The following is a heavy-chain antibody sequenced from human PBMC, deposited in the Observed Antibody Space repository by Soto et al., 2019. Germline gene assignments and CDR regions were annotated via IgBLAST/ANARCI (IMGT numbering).Heavy chain of an antibody. J-gene: IGHJ1*01. Sequence: QVPLVQSGAEVKKPGSSVKVSCKASGGTFSSYAISWVRQAPGQGLEWMGGIIPIFGTANYAQKFQGRVTITADESTSTAYMELSSLRSEDTAVYYCARDQGRGYSSGWYGQYFQHWGQGTLVTVSS. CDR1: GGTFSSYA. D-gene: IGHD6-19*01. CDR2: IIPIFGTA. CDR3: ARDQGRGYSSGWYGQYFQH. V-gene: IGHV1-69*01.